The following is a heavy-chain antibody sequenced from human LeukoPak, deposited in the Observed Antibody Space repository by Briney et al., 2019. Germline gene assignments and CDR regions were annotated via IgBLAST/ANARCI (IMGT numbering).Heavy chain of an antibody. V-gene: IGHV4-4*02. J-gene: IGHJ5*02. CDR1: GGSISSSNW. D-gene: IGHD6-19*01. CDR3: ARHRYSSGWYLNWFDP. CDR2: IYHSGST. Sequence: SETLSLTCAVSGGSISSSNWWSWVRQPPGKGLEWIGEIYHSGSTNYNPSLKSRVTISVDTSKNQFSLKLSSVTAADTAVYYCARHRYSSGWYLNWFDPWGQGTLVTVSS.